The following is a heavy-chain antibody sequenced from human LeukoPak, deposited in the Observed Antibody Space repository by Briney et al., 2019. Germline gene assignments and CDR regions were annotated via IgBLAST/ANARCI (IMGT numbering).Heavy chain of an antibody. CDR1: GYSISSGYY. CDR2: IYHSGST. CDR3: ARDCVVRGVIGYYYYYGMDV. D-gene: IGHD3-10*01. V-gene: IGHV4-38-2*01. J-gene: IGHJ6*04. Sequence: SETLSLTCAVSGYSISSGYYWGWIRQPPGKGLEWIGSIYHSGSTYYNPSLKSRVTISVDTSKNQFSLKLSSVTAADTAVYYCARDCVVRGVIGYYYYYGMDVWGKGTTVTVSS.